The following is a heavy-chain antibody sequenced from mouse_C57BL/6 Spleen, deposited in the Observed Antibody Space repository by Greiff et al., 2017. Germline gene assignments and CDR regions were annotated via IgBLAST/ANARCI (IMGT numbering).Heavy chain of an antibody. CDR3: VKAVRLLYSFDY. CDR1: GFTFTDYY. CDR2: IRNKANGNTT. J-gene: IGHJ2*01. Sequence: EVNVVESGGGLVQPGASLRLSCAVSGFTFTDYYMSWVRQPPGKAPEWLALIRNKANGNTTEYTASVKGRFTISRDNSQNILYLQMNTLRAEDSATYYCVKAVRLLYSFDYWGQGTTLTVSS. V-gene: IGHV7-4*01.